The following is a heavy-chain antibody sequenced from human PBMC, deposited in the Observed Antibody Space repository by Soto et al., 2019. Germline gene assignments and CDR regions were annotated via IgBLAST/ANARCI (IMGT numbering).Heavy chain of an antibody. CDR2: ISWNSGSI. CDR1: GFTFDDYA. Sequence: VQLVESGGGLVQPGRSLRLSCAASGFTFDDYAMHWVRQAPGKGLEWVSGISWNSGSIGYADSVKGRFTISRDNAKNSLYLQMNSLRAEDTALYYCAKFQGYDSSGYGHWGQGTLVTVSS. D-gene: IGHD3-22*01. J-gene: IGHJ4*02. CDR3: AKFQGYDSSGYGH. V-gene: IGHV3-9*01.